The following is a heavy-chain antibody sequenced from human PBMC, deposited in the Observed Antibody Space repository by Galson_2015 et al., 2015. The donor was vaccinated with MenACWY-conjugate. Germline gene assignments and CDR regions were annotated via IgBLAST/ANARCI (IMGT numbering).Heavy chain of an antibody. CDR2: INPNSGGT. CDR3: AREVPLYATTPFFFDY. Sequence: SVKVSCKASGYTFTTYYMHWLRQAPRQGLEWMGRINPNSGGTDYAQNFEGRVTLTRDTSFDTVYMDLSRLTVDDTAVYYCAREVPLYATTPFFFDYWGQGTLVAVSS. V-gene: IGHV1-2*06. J-gene: IGHJ4*02. D-gene: IGHD2/OR15-2a*01. CDR1: GYTFTTYY.